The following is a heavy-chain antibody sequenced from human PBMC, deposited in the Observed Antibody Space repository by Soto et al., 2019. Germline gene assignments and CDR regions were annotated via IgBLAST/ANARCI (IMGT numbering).Heavy chain of an antibody. CDR3: AICSGSYKYYFDY. D-gene: IGHD1-26*01. J-gene: IGHJ4*02. V-gene: IGHV1-46*01. Sequence: ASVKVSCKASGYTFTSYYMHWVRQAPGQGLEWMGIINPSGGSTNYAQRFQGRVTMTRDTSTSTVYMDLSSLRSEDTAVYYCAICSGSYKYYFDYWGQGTLVTSPQ. CDR1: GYTFTSYY. CDR2: INPSGGST.